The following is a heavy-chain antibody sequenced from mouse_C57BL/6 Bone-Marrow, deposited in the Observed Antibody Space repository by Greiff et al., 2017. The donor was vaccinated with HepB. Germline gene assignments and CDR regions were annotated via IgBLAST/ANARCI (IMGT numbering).Heavy chain of an antibody. V-gene: IGHV2-2*01. CDR2: IWSGGST. CDR3: ARIPIYYYGSPLYFDV. CDR1: GFSLTSYG. J-gene: IGHJ1*03. Sequence: QVQLQQSGPGLVQPSQSLSITCTVSGFSLTSYGVHWVRQSPGKGLEWLGVIWSGGSTDYNVAFISRLSISKDNSKSQVFFKMNSLQADDTAIYYCARIPIYYYGSPLYFDVWGTGTTVTVSS. D-gene: IGHD1-1*01.